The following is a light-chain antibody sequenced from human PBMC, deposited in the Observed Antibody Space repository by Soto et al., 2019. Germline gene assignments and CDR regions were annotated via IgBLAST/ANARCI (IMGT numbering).Light chain of an antibody. J-gene: IGLJ2*01. Sequence: QTVVTQEPSFSVSPGGTVTLTCGLSSGSVSTNYYPSWYQQTPGQAPRTLIYSTSTRSSGVPDRFSGSILGNRAALTIRGAQADDESNYYCLLYMSGGISVFGGGTKHRP. CDR1: SGSVSTNYY. CDR2: STS. CDR3: LLYMSGGISV. V-gene: IGLV8-61*01.